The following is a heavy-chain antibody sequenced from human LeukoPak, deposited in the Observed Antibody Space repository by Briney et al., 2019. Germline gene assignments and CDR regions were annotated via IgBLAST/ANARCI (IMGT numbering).Heavy chain of an antibody. Sequence: ASVKVSCKAPGGTFSSYAISWVRQAPGQGLEWMGGIIPIFGTANYAQKFQGRVTITADESTSTAYMELSSLRSEDTAVYYCARVVXTAMSNDYWGQGTLVTVSS. J-gene: IGHJ4*02. V-gene: IGHV1-69*13. CDR1: GGTFSSYA. CDR2: IIPIFGTA. CDR3: ARVVXTAMSNDY. D-gene: IGHD5-18*01.